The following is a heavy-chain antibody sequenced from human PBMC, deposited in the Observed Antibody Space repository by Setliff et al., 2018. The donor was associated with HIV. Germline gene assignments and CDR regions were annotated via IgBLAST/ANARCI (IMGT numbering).Heavy chain of an antibody. Sequence: PGGSLRPSCAAAGFTFSNAWMTWVRQAPGKGLEWVARIRNKKNGGTTYYAAPVKGRFTISRDDSKNMAYLQMNSLKIEDTALYFCSINSPLSSWGQGTLVTVSS. J-gene: IGHJ4*02. D-gene: IGHD6-6*01. CDR2: IRNKKNGGTT. CDR3: SINSPLSS. CDR1: GFTFSNAW. V-gene: IGHV3-15*01.